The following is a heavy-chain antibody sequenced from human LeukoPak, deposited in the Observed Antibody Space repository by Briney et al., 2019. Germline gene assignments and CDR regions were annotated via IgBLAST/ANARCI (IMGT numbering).Heavy chain of an antibody. CDR3: ARLFGAVTTFDY. CDR1: GFTFSNAW. D-gene: IGHD4-17*01. J-gene: IGHJ4*02. V-gene: IGHV3-7*01. Sequence: GGSLRLSCVASGFTFSNAWMGWVRQAPGKGLEWVATLWPDGSDKRYVDSVRDRFTISRDNAKNSLYLQMDSLSAEDTAVYYCARLFGAVTTFDYWGQGALVTVSS. CDR2: LWPDGSDK.